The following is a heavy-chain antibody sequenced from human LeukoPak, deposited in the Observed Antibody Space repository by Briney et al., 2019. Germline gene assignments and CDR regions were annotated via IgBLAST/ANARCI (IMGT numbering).Heavy chain of an antibody. D-gene: IGHD3-10*01. V-gene: IGHV3-23*01. CDR2: ITGSGGTT. J-gene: IGHJ5*02. CDR3: AKTPGGSGPWWFDP. Sequence: GGSLRLSCAASGFAFSNYGMNWVRQAPGKGLEWVSGITGSGGTTYYADSVKGRFTISRDNSKNTLYLQMNSLRAEDTAVYYCAKTPGGSGPWWFDPWGQATLVTVSS. CDR1: GFAFSNYG.